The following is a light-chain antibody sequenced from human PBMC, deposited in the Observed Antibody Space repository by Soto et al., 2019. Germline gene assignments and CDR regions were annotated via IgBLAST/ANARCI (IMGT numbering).Light chain of an antibody. CDR3: QQYASSLRT. J-gene: IGKJ1*01. CDR2: GAS. V-gene: IGKV3-20*01. Sequence: EIVLTQSPGTLSLSPGERATLSCRASQSVSSNYLAWYQQKPGQAPRLVIYGASNRATGIPDRFSGSVSGTDFTLTISRLEPEDFAVYYCQQYASSLRTFGQGTKVDIK. CDR1: QSVSSNY.